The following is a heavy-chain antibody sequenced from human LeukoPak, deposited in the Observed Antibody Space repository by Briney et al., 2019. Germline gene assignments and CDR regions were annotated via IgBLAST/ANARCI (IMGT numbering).Heavy chain of an antibody. V-gene: IGHV3-23*01. J-gene: IGHJ3*02. Sequence: GGSLRLSCAASGFTFSNYAMSWVRQAPGKGLEWVSVISASGGNIYYADSVKGRFTISRDNSKNTLYLQMNSLRADDTAVYFCAREVINRAFDIWGQGTMVTVSP. CDR1: GFTFSNYA. D-gene: IGHD2-21*01. CDR2: ISASGGNI. CDR3: AREVINRAFDI.